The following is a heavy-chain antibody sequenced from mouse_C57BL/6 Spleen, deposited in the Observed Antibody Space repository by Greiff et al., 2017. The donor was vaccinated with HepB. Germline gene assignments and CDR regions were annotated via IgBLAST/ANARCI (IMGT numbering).Heavy chain of an antibody. CDR1: GFNIKDYY. D-gene: IGHD1-1*01. CDR3: TTPPYYGSSYWYFDV. J-gene: IGHJ1*03. V-gene: IGHV14-1*01. Sequence: VQLQQSGAELVRPGASVKLSCTASGFNIKDYYMHWVKQRPEQGLEWIGRIDPEDGDTEYAPKFQGKATMTADTSSNTAYLQLSSLTSEDTAVYYCTTPPYYGSSYWYFDVWGTGTTVTVSS. CDR2: IDPEDGDT.